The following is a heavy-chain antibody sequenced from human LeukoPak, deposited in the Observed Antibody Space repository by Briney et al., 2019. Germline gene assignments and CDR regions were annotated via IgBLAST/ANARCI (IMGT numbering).Heavy chain of an antibody. CDR3: SKGSWVSNGDAVL. Sequence: GGSLRLSCAASGFTFSSYAMSWVRQAPARGLEWVSSLRGDGSTFYADSVKGRFTLSREESRKTVYFQLNSLRVEDTAGYYCSKGSWVSNGDAVLWGQGTVVSVFS. CDR2: LRGDGST. CDR1: GFTFSSYA. J-gene: IGHJ4*02. V-gene: IGHV3-23*01. D-gene: IGHD1-1*01.